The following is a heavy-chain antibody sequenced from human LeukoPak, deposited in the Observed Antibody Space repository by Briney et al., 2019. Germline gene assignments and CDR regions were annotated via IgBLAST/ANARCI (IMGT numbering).Heavy chain of an antibody. D-gene: IGHD2-2*01. CDR2: INTDGSST. Sequence: GGSLRLSCAASGFTFSSYWMHWVRHAPGKGLVWVSRINTDGSSTSYADSVKGRFTISRDNAKNTLYQQMNSLRAEDTAVYYCTRSTSLYYFDYWGQGTLVTVSS. J-gene: IGHJ4*02. CDR3: TRSTSLYYFDY. V-gene: IGHV3-74*01. CDR1: GFTFSSYW.